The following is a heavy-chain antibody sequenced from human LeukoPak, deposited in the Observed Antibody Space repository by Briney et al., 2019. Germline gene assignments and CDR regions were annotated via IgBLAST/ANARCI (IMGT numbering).Heavy chain of an antibody. CDR1: GYTFINYD. V-gene: IGHV1-8*03. J-gene: IGHJ5*02. Sequence: GASVKVSCEASGYTFINYDINWVRQATGQGLEWMGWMNPNNGNTGYAQKFQGRVTLTRDTSINTAYMELSGLSSEDTAIYYCARMNKSGANNWFDPWGQGTLVTVSS. CDR2: MNPNNGNT. D-gene: IGHD1/OR15-1a*01. CDR3: ARMNKSGANNWFDP.